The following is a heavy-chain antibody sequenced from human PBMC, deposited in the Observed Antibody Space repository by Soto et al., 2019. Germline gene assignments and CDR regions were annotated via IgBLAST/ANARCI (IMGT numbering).Heavy chain of an antibody. CDR1: GFMFTNHG. CDR2: IWYDGSNK. J-gene: IGHJ4*02. V-gene: IGHV3-33*06. Sequence: PGGSLRLSCAASGFMFTNHGMHWVRQAPGKGLEWVAVIWYDGSNKYYADSVKGRFTISRDNSKNTLYLQMNSLRAEDTAVYYCAKNPGYYYDSTGYHFDYWGQGTLVTVSS. D-gene: IGHD3-22*01. CDR3: AKNPGYYYDSTGYHFDY.